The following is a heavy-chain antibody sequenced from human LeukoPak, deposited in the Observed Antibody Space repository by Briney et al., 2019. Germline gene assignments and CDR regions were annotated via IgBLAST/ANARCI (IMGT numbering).Heavy chain of an antibody. D-gene: IGHD6-19*01. Sequence: GASVKVSCKASGGTFSSYAISWVRQAPGQGLEWMGGIIPIFGTANYAQKFQGRVTMTRNTSISTAYMELSSLRSEDTAVYYCARGLGVAGRTSSYYWGQGTLVTVSS. J-gene: IGHJ4*02. CDR1: GGTFSSYA. V-gene: IGHV1-69*05. CDR3: ARGLGVAGRTSSYY. CDR2: IIPIFGTA.